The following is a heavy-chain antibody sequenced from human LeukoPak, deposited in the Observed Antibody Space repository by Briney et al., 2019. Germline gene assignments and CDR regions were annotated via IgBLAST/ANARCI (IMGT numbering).Heavy chain of an antibody. CDR3: ASSSSSWYFWFDP. D-gene: IGHD6-13*01. Sequence: KTSQTLSLSCTVSGGSISSGDYYWGWIRQPPGKGLEWIGYIYYSGSTYYNPSLKSRVTISVDTSKNQFSLKLSSVTAADTAVYYCASSSSSWYFWFDPWAQGTLVTVSS. J-gene: IGHJ5*02. CDR1: GGSISSGDYY. CDR2: IYYSGST. V-gene: IGHV4-30-4*01.